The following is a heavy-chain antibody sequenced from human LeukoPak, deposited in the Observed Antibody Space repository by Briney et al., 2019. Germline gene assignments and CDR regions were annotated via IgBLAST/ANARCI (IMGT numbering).Heavy chain of an antibody. CDR3: ARVRYGSGFDY. CDR1: GYTFTSYY. Sequence: ASVKVSCKASGYTFTSYYMHWVRQAPGQGLEWMGIINPSGGSTSYAQKFQGRVTMTRDMSTSTVYMELRSLRSDDTAVYYCARVRYGSGFDYWGQGTLVTVSS. D-gene: IGHD3-10*01. CDR2: INPSGGST. J-gene: IGHJ4*02. V-gene: IGHV1-46*01.